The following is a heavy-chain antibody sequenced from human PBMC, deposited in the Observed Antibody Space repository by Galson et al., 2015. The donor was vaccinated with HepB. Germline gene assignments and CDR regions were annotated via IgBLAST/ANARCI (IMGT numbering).Heavy chain of an antibody. CDR2: ISPTSTTI. CDR3: ARGSYASDGPVA. V-gene: IGHV3-48*01. CDR1: GLTFSSYN. Sequence: SLRLSCAATGLTFSSYNMSWVRQAPGKGLEWISFISPTSTTIHYADSVKGRFTISRDNAKNSLFLQMSSLRAEDTAVYYCARGSYASDGPVAWGQGTLVTVSS. D-gene: IGHD2-2*01. J-gene: IGHJ5*02.